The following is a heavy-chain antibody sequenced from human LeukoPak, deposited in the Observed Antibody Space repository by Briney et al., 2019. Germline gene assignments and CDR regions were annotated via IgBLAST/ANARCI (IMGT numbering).Heavy chain of an antibody. CDR2: IYPDDSHT. CDR3: ARCISSGYYYSGY. V-gene: IGHV5-51*01. J-gene: IGHJ4*02. D-gene: IGHD3-22*01. Sequence: GESLKISCKASRYNFNMYWIGWVRQMPGKGLEWMGIIYPDDSHTIYSPSFQGQVTISVDKSISTAYLQWSSLKASDTAMYYCARCISSGYYYSGYWGQGTLVTVSS. CDR1: RYNFNMYW.